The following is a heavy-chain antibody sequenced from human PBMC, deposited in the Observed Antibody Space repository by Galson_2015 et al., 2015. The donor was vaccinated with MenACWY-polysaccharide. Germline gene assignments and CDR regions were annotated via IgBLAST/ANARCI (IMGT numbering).Heavy chain of an antibody. Sequence: GIIYPGDSDSTYSPSFQGQVTFSVDKSITTAYLQWASLKASDTAIYYCARLTGPYSYYFYYMDVWGKGTTVTVSS. J-gene: IGHJ6*03. V-gene: IGHV5-51*01. CDR3: ARLTGPYSYYFYYMDV. D-gene: IGHD3-9*01. CDR2: IYPGDSDS.